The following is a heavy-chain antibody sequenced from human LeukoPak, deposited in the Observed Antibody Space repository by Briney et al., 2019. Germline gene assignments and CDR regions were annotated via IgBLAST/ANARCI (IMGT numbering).Heavy chain of an antibody. Sequence: ASVKVSCKASGYTFTSYGISWVRQAPGQGLEWMGWISAYNGNTNYAQKLQGRVTMTTDTSTSTAYMELRSLRSDDTAVYYCARDSSMAAAGTPGYWGQGTLVTVSS. J-gene: IGHJ4*02. D-gene: IGHD6-13*01. CDR1: GYTFTSYG. V-gene: IGHV1-18*01. CDR2: ISAYNGNT. CDR3: ARDSSMAAAGTPGY.